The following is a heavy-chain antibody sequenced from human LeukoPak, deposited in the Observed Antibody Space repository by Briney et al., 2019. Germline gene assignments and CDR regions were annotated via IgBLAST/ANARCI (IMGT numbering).Heavy chain of an antibody. J-gene: IGHJ6*04. CDR3: ARSPQRQWFGELLPHNYYGMDV. D-gene: IGHD3-10*01. CDR1: GFTFSSYS. CDR2: ISSSSSYI. Sequence: GGSLRLSCAASGFTFSSYSMNWVRQAPGKGLEWVSSISSSSSYIYYADSVKGRFTISRDNAKNSLYLQINSLRAEDTAVYYCARSPQRQWFGELLPHNYYGMDVWGKGTTVTVSS. V-gene: IGHV3-21*01.